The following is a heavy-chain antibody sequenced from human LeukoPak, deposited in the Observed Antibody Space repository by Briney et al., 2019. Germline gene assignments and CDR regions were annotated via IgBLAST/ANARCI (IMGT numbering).Heavy chain of an antibody. V-gene: IGHV1-2*02. CDR2: INPKSGNT. J-gene: IGHJ4*02. D-gene: IGHD3-22*01. CDR1: GYTFTAYY. Sequence: ASDKVSCKASGYTFTAYYMHWVRQAPGQGLEWMGWINPKSGNTKYVQKFQGRVTMTRATSIRTVYMELTGLRSDDTAVFYCARDYYDSRGYGSFDYWGQGTLVTVCS. CDR3: ARDYYDSRGYGSFDY.